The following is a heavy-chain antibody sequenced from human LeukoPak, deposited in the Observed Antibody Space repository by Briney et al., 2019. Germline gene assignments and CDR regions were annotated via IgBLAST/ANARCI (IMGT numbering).Heavy chain of an antibody. Sequence: GRSLRLSCAASGFTFDDYAMHWVRQAPGKGLEWVSGISWNSGSIGYADSVKGRFTISRDNAKNPLYLQMNSLRAEDTALYYCAKDISYYYDSSGGAFDIWGQGTMVTVSS. D-gene: IGHD3-22*01. CDR2: ISWNSGSI. J-gene: IGHJ3*02. CDR1: GFTFDDYA. V-gene: IGHV3-9*01. CDR3: AKDISYYYDSSGGAFDI.